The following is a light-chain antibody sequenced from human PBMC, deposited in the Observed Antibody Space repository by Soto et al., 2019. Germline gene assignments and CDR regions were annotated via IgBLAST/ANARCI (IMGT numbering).Light chain of an antibody. CDR2: AAS. Sequence: AIRMTQSPSSLSASTGDRVTITCRASQGISSYLAWYQQKPGKAPKLLIYAASTLQSGVPSRCSGSGSGTDFTLTISCLQSEDFATYYCRQYYSYPMYTFGQGTKLEIK. V-gene: IGKV1-8*01. J-gene: IGKJ2*01. CDR1: QGISSY. CDR3: RQYYSYPMYT.